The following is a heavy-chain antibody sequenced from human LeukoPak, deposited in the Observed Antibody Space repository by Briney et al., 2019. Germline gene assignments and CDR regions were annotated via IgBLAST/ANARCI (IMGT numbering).Heavy chain of an antibody. D-gene: IGHD3-22*01. CDR1: GGSFSGYY. J-gene: IGHJ4*02. Sequence: SETLSLTCAVYGGSFSGYYWSWIRQPPGKGLEWIGEINHSGSTNYNPSLKSRVTISVDTSKNQFSLRLSSVTAADTAVYYCARRPLRRPHYYDSSGYYYDYWGQGTLVTVSS. V-gene: IGHV4-34*01. CDR2: INHSGST. CDR3: ARRPLRRPHYYDSSGYYYDY.